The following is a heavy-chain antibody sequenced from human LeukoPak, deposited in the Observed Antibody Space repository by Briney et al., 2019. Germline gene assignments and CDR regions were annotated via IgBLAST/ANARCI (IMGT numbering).Heavy chain of an antibody. CDR2: MNPNSGNT. V-gene: IGHV1-8*01. CDR1: GYTFTSYD. D-gene: IGHD3-10*01. CDR3: ARALMVRGVIITFKQYYFDY. Sequence: ASVKVSCKASGYTFTSYDINWARQATGQGLEWMGWMNPNSGNTGHAQKFQGRVTMTRNTSISTAYMELSSLRSEDTAVYYCARALMVRGVIITFKQYYFDYWGQGTLVTVSS. J-gene: IGHJ4*02.